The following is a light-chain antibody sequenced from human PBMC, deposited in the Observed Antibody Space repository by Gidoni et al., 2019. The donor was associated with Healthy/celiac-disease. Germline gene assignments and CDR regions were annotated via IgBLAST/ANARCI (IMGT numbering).Light chain of an antibody. V-gene: IGLV2-14*01. Sequence: PSVSGSPGQSITISCTGTSSDVGGYNYVSWYQQHPGKAPKLMIYEVSNRPSGVSNRFPGSKSGNTASLTISGLQAEDEADYYCSSYTSSSTQVFGGGTKLTVL. CDR2: EVS. CDR3: SSYTSSSTQV. J-gene: IGLJ2*01. CDR1: SSDVGGYNY.